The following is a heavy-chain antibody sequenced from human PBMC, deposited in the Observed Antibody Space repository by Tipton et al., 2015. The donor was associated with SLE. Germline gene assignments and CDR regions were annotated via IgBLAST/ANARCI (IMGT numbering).Heavy chain of an antibody. CDR3: AKNGGTSGWSRVDY. D-gene: IGHD6-19*01. CDR2: ISGSGGST. Sequence: SLRLSCAASGFTFSGYAMHWVRQAPGKGLEWVSAISGSGGSTYYADSVKGRCTISRDNSKNTLYLQMNSLRAEDTAVYYCAKNGGTSGWSRVDYWGQGTLVTVPS. J-gene: IGHJ4*02. CDR1: GFTFSGYA. V-gene: IGHV3-23*01.